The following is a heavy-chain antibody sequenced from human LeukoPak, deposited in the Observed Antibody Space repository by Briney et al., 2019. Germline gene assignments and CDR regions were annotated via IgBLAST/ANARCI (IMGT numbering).Heavy chain of an antibody. CDR2: VTTSGST. CDR1: GASISSYY. J-gene: IGHJ4*02. Sequence: SEPLSLTCTVSGASISSYYWSWIRRPAGKGLEWIGHVTTSGSTNYNPALKSRVTMSVDTSKNQFSLKLSSVTAADTALYYRARAPGGDFWSGSQYFFDYWGQGTLVTVSS. D-gene: IGHD3-3*01. V-gene: IGHV4-4*07. CDR3: ARAPGGDFWSGSQYFFDY.